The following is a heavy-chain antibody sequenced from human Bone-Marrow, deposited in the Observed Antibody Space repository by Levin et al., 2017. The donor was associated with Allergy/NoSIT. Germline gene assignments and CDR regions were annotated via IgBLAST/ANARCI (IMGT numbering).Heavy chain of an antibody. CDR2: IYHSGST. CDR1: GGYISSYY. J-gene: IGHJ1*01. V-gene: IGHV4-59*01. D-gene: IGHD3-16*01. Sequence: ESLKISCSVSGGYISSYYWSWIRQPPGKGLEWIAYIYHSGSTNYNPSLKSRVTIPVDRSKKQFSLKLNSVTAADTAVYYCAGGVGTTHFQHWGQGTLVTVSS. CDR3: AGGVGTTHFQH.